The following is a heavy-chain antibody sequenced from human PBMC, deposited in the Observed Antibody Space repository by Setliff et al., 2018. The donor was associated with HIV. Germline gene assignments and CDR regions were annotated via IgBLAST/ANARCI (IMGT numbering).Heavy chain of an antibody. Sequence: LRLSCAASGFTFSSYAMSWVRQAPGKGLEWVSGISGSGYGTFYADSVKGRFTISRDNSKSTLYLQMNGLRAEDTAVYYCAKEDRLLFYWGQGTLVTVSS. V-gene: IGHV3-23*01. J-gene: IGHJ4*02. D-gene: IGHD2-15*01. CDR1: GFTFSSYA. CDR3: AKEDRLLFY. CDR2: ISGSGYGT.